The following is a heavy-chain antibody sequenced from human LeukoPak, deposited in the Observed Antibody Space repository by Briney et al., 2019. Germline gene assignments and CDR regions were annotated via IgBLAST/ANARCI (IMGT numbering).Heavy chain of an antibody. Sequence: ASVKVSCKASGYTFTSYGISWVRQAPGQGLEWMGWISAYNGNTNNAQKLQGRVTMTTDTSTSTAYMELRSLRSEDTAVYYCARVTHTELSTWFDPWGQGTLVTVSS. V-gene: IGHV1-18*01. CDR3: ARVTHTELSTWFDP. D-gene: IGHD5-18*01. J-gene: IGHJ5*02. CDR2: ISAYNGNT. CDR1: GYTFTSYG.